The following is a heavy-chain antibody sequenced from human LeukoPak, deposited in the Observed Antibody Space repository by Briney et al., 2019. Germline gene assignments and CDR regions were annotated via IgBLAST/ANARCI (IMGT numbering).Heavy chain of an antibody. J-gene: IGHJ4*02. Sequence: SETLSLTCTVSGGSISSYYWSWIRQPAGKGLEWIGRIYTSGSTNYNASLKSRVTMSVDTSKNQFSLKLSSVTAADTAVYYCARDTGNYVWGSYRLYYFDYWGQGTLVTVSS. CDR1: GGSISSYY. V-gene: IGHV4-4*07. D-gene: IGHD3-16*02. CDR3: ARDTGNYVWGSYRLYYFDY. CDR2: IYTSGST.